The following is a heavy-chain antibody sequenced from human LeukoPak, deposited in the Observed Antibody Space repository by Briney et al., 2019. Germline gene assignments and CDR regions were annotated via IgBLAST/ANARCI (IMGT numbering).Heavy chain of an antibody. CDR2: ISSSSSYI. CDR3: ARANPYNYYGSSGYYGSSYYYYGMDV. D-gene: IGHD3-22*01. CDR1: GFTFSSYS. J-gene: IGHJ6*02. V-gene: IGHV3-21*01. Sequence: GGSLRLSCAASGFTFSSYSMTWVRQAPGKGLEWVSSISSSSSYIYYADSVKGRFTISRDNAKNSLYLQMNSLRAEDTAVYYCARANPYNYYGSSGYYGSSYYYYGMDVWGQGTTVPSP.